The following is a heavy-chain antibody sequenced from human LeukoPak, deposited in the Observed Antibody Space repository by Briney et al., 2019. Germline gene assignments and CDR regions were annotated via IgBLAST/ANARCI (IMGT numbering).Heavy chain of an antibody. Sequence: PGGSPRLSCAASGFTFSSYAMNWVRQAPGKGLEWVSSISSSSSYIYYADSVKGRFTISRDNAKNSLYLQMNSLRAEDTAVYYCARDLGGSPPDAFDIWGQGTMVTVSS. CDR2: ISSSSSYI. D-gene: IGHD3-16*01. CDR3: ARDLGGSPPDAFDI. J-gene: IGHJ3*02. CDR1: GFTFSSYA. V-gene: IGHV3-21*01.